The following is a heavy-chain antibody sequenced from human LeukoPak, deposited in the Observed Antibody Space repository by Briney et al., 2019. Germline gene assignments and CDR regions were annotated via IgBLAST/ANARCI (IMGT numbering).Heavy chain of an antibody. CDR2: IIPIFGTA. D-gene: IGHD6-19*01. Sequence: ASVKVSCKASGYTFTSYGISWVRQAPGQGLEWMGGIIPIFGTANYAQKFQGRVTITADESTSTAYMELSSLRSEDTAVYYCARGKVAGTLYFDYWGQGTLVTVSS. J-gene: IGHJ4*02. V-gene: IGHV1-69*13. CDR1: GYTFTSYG. CDR3: ARGKVAGTLYFDY.